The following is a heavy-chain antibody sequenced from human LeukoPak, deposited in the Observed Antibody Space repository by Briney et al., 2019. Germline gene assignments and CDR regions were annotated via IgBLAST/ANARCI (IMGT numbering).Heavy chain of an antibody. CDR3: AKDSSASMATILAPFDY. Sequence: GGSLRLSCAASGFTFSSYSMNWVRQAPGKGLEWVSSISSSSSYIYYADSVKGRFTISRDNAKNSLYLQMNSLRTEDTALYYCAKDSSASMATILAPFDYWGQGTLVTVSS. J-gene: IGHJ4*02. CDR1: GFTFSSYS. CDR2: ISSSSSYI. V-gene: IGHV3-21*04. D-gene: IGHD5-12*01.